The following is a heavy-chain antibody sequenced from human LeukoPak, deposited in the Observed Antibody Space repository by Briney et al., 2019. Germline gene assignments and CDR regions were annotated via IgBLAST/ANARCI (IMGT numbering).Heavy chain of an antibody. V-gene: IGHV3-7*01. J-gene: IGHJ6*03. CDR2: IKQDGSEK. CDR1: GFAFSRYW. Sequence: PGGSLRLSCAGSGFAFSRYWMSWVRQAPGKGLEWVANIKQDGSEKYYVDSVKGRFTISRDNAKNSLYLQMNNLRAEDTAVYYCARCAIYCSGSSCYDRYYMDAWGKGTTVTVSS. D-gene: IGHD2-2*01. CDR3: ARCAIYCSGSSCYDRYYMDA.